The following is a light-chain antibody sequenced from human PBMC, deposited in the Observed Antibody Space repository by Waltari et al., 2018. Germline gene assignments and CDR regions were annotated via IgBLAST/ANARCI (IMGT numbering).Light chain of an antibody. CDR1: SSNIGNNY. V-gene: IGLV1-51*02. CDR3: GTWDSSLSGAV. J-gene: IGLJ7*01. CDR2: ENR. Sequence: QSVLTQPPSVSAAPGQRVTISCSGGSSNIGNNYLSWYRQFPGTAPKLLIYENRERPSGSPGRFSGSKSGTSATLDITGLQAGDEADYYCGTWDSSLSGAVFGGGTHLTVL.